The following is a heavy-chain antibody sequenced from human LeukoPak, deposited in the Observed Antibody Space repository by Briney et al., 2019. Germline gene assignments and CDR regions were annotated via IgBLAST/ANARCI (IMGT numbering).Heavy chain of an antibody. CDR1: GFTFSDYY. CDR2: ISNSGSTV. CDR3: ARDDKKSGMDV. V-gene: IGHV3-11*01. J-gene: IGHJ6*02. Sequence: PGGSLRLSCAASGFTFSDYYMTWLRQAPGKGLEWLSYISNSGSTVFYAGSVKGRFTVSRDNAKRSLYLQIESLRDDDTAVYYCARDDKKSGMDVWGQGTTVTVSS. D-gene: IGHD3-22*01.